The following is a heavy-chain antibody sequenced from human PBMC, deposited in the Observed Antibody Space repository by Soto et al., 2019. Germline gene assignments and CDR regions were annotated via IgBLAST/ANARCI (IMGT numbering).Heavy chain of an antibody. CDR1: GGSISSYY. J-gene: IGHJ4*02. CDR2: IYYSGST. D-gene: IGHD3-22*01. Sequence: SETLSLTCTVSGGSISSYYWSWIRQPPGKGLEWIGYIYYSGSTNYNPSLKSRVTISVDTSKNQFSLKLSSVTAADTAVYYCVGSRDSSGLFDYWGQGTLVTVS. V-gene: IGHV4-59*01. CDR3: VGSRDSSGLFDY.